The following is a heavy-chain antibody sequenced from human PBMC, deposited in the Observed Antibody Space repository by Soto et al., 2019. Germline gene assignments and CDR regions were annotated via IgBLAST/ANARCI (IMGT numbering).Heavy chain of an antibody. V-gene: IGHV3-21*01. D-gene: IGHD6-13*01. CDR1: GFTFSSYS. J-gene: IGHJ4*02. CDR3: ARPNHSSSWPYYFDY. Sequence: GGSLRLSCAASGFTFSSYSMNWVRQAPGKGLEWVSSISSSSSYIYYADSVKGRFTISRDNAKNSLYLQMNSLRAEDTAVDYCARPNHSSSWPYYFDYWGQGTLVTVSS. CDR2: ISSSSSYI.